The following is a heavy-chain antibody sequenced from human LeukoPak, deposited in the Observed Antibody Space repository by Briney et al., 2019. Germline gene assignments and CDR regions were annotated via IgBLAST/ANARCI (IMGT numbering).Heavy chain of an antibody. V-gene: IGHV4-34*01. D-gene: IGHD3-3*01. J-gene: IGHJ6*03. CDR3: ARGLANYDFWGDYYRYYYMDV. Sequence: SETLSLTCSVSGDSMSDYYWSWVRQPPGKGLEWIGEINHSGSTNSTPSLKSRVTLSVDTSKNQFSLKLSSVTAADTAVYYCARGLANYDFWGDYYRYYYMDVWGKGTTVTVSS. CDR1: GDSMSDYY. CDR2: INHSGST.